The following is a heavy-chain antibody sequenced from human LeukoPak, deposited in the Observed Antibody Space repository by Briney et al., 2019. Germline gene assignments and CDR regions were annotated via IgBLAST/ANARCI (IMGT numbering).Heavy chain of an antibody. CDR1: GYSFTGYY. Sequence: GASVKVSCKASGYSFTGYYIHWVRQAPGQGLEWMGWINPNSGGTNYAQKFQGRVTMTRDTSISTAYMELSRLRSDDTAVYYCARENIVVPPAGIPHNCFSPGGRGPLVTVSP. CDR3: ARENIVVPPAGIPHNCFSP. CDR2: INPNSGGT. V-gene: IGHV1-2*02. J-gene: IGHJ5*02. D-gene: IGHD2-2*02.